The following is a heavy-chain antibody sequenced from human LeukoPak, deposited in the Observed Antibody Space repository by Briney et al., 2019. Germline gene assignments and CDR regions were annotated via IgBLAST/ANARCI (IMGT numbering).Heavy chain of an antibody. J-gene: IGHJ4*02. CDR3: ARVLLGYCSSTSCDY. CDR1: GFTFSSYA. CDR2: ISSSGGRT. Sequence: GGSLRLSCAASGFTFSSYAMSWVRQAPGKGLEWVSAISSSGGRTYYADSVKGRLTISRDNSKNTLYLQMKSLRAEDTAVYYCARVLLGYCSSTSCDYWGQGTLVTVSS. D-gene: IGHD2-2*01. V-gene: IGHV3-23*01.